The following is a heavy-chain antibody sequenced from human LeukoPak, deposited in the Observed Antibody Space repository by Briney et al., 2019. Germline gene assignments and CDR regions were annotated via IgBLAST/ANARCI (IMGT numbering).Heavy chain of an antibody. J-gene: IGHJ4*02. CDR2: IRSSSSYT. D-gene: IGHD5-12*01. Sequence: GRSLRLSCAASGFTFSDSYMSWVRQAPGKGLEWVSFIRSSSSYTNYADSVKGRFTISRDNAKNSLYLQMNSLRAEGTAVYYCARLGWATAPPDYWGQGTLVTVSS. CDR1: GFTFSDSY. V-gene: IGHV3-11*06. CDR3: ARLGWATAPPDY.